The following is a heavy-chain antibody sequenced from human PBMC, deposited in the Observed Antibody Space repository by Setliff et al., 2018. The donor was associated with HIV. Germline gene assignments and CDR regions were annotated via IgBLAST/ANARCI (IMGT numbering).Heavy chain of an antibody. Sequence: PGGSLSLSCVASGFTFNSYWMYWVRQAPGKGLVCVSRVNNDGTDTIYADSVKGRFTIARDNAKSTVYLQMGSLSADDTAVYYCARGGFNHAFDIWGQGTMVTVSS. CDR1: GFTFNSYW. CDR2: VNNDGTDT. J-gene: IGHJ3*02. D-gene: IGHD2-15*01. CDR3: ARGGFNHAFDI. V-gene: IGHV3-74*01.